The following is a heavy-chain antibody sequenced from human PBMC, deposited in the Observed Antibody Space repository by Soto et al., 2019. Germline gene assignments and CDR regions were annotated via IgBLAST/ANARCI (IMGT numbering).Heavy chain of an antibody. V-gene: IGHV1-8*01. CDR1: GYSFTNND. D-gene: IGHD3-16*01. Sequence: ASVKVSCKASGYSFTNNDVSWVRQATGQGLEWMGWKNPGSGDTGYAQKFQGRVTMTRDIYIATAYMELSSLRSDDTAIYYCARMATFGSLNWFDPWGQGTLVTVSS. J-gene: IGHJ5*02. CDR2: KNPGSGDT. CDR3: ARMATFGSLNWFDP.